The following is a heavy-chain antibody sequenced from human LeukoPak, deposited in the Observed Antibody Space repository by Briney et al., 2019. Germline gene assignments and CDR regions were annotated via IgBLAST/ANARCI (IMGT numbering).Heavy chain of an antibody. V-gene: IGHV4-34*01. D-gene: IGHD2-2*01. J-gene: IGHJ4*02. Sequence: PSETLSLTCAVYGGSFSGYYWSWIRQPPGKGLEWIGEINHGGSTNYNPSLKSRVAISVDTSKNQFSLKLSSVTAADTAVYYCARGSQGYCSSTSCSFDYWGQGTLVTVSS. CDR3: ARGSQGYCSSTSCSFDY. CDR2: INHGGST. CDR1: GGSFSGYY.